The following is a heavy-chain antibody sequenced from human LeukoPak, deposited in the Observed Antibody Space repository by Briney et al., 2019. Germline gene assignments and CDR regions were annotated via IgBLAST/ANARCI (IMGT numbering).Heavy chain of an antibody. CDR3: TRDLMDYDVSTGLHHYYMDV. Sequence: PGGSLRLSCAASGFTFSSSWMHCVRQAPGKGMVWVSRINSDGSSTSYADSVKGRFTISRDNAKNTLYLQMDSLRAEDTAVYYCTRDLMDYDVSTGLHHYYMDVWGQGTTVTVSS. D-gene: IGHD3-9*01. J-gene: IGHJ6*02. CDR2: INSDGSST. CDR1: GFTFSSSW. V-gene: IGHV3-74*01.